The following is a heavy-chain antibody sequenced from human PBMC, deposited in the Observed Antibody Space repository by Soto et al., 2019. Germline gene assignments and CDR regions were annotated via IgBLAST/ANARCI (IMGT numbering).Heavy chain of an antibody. J-gene: IGHJ5*02. Sequence: EVQLLEYGGGLAEPGGSLRLSCGASGFIFSNYAMSWVRQAPGKGLEWVSSISGSGGSTYYADSVKGRFTISRENSKNTLYLQMNSLRVGDTAVYYCAKEAVYSRGWYEAWGQGTLVTLSS. CDR2: ISGSGGST. D-gene: IGHD5-18*01. CDR3: AKEAVYSRGWYEA. CDR1: GFIFSNYA. V-gene: IGHV3-23*01.